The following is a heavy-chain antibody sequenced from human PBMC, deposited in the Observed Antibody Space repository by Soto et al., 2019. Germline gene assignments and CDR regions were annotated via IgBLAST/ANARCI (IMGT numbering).Heavy chain of an antibody. CDR2: ISAYNGNT. CDR1: GYTLTSYG. J-gene: IGHJ4*02. V-gene: IGHV1-18*04. D-gene: IGHD3-3*01. Sequence: QVQLVQSGAEVKKPGASVKVSCKASGYTLTSYGISWVRQAPGQGLEWMGWISAYNGNTNYAQKLQGRVTMTTDTTTSTAYMELRSLRSDDTAVYYCARDRVYYDFWTSEPSSRAPKSDYWGQGTLVTVSS. CDR3: ARDRVYYDFWTSEPSSRAPKSDY.